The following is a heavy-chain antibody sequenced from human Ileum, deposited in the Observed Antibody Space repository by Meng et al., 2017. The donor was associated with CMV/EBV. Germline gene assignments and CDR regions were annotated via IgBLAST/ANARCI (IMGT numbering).Heavy chain of an antibody. CDR2: IQYDGRNK. D-gene: IGHD6-13*01. Sequence: LSCAGFGFTFGVFGMHGVRQAPGKGLEWVTFIQYDGRNKYYADSVKGRFTISRDNPKNTLYLQMNSLRVEDTAVYYCAKRGSTWDLESWGQGTLVTVSS. CDR1: GFTFGVFG. J-gene: IGHJ4*02. V-gene: IGHV3-30*02. CDR3: AKRGSTWDLES.